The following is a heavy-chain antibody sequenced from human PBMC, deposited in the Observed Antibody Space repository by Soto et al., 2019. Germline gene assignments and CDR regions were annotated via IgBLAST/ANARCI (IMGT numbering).Heavy chain of an antibody. J-gene: IGHJ4*02. D-gene: IGHD3-3*01. V-gene: IGHV4-59*08. CDR2: IYYSGST. CDR1: GGSISSYY. CDR3: ARILILEWIFFDY. Sequence: PSETLSLTCTVSGGSISSYYWSWIRQPPGKGLEWIGYIYYSGSTNYNPSLKSRVTISVDTSKNQFSLKLSSVTAADTAVYYCARILILEWIFFDYWDQGTLVTVSS.